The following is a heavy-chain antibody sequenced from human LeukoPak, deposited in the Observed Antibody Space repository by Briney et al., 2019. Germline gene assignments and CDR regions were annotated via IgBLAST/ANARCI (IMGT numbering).Heavy chain of an antibody. CDR2: ISSSSGSTI. D-gene: IGHD4-11*01. CDR1: GFTFSDYY. V-gene: IGHV3-11*04. J-gene: IGHJ4*02. CDR3: ARASYSSNWYYFDY. Sequence: GGSLRLSCAASGFTFSDYYMTWIRQAPGKGLEWVSFISSSSGSTIYYADSVKGRFTISRDNAKNSLYLQMDSLRVEDTAVYYCARASYSSNWYYFDYWGQGTLATVSS.